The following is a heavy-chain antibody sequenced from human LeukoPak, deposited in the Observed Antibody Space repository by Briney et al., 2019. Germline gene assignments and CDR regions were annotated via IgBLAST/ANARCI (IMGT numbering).Heavy chain of an antibody. D-gene: IGHD3-10*02. J-gene: IGHJ6*04. V-gene: IGHV3-43D*03. Sequence: GGSLRLSCAASGFTFDDYAMHWVRQAPGKGLEWVSLISWDGGSTYYADSVKGRFTISRDNAKNSLYLQMNSLGAEDTSVYYCAELGITMIGGVWGKGTTVTISS. CDR3: AELGITMIGGV. CDR2: ISWDGGST. CDR1: GFTFDDYA.